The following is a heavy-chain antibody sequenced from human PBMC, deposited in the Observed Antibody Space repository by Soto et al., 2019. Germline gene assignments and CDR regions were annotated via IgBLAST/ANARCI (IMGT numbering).Heavy chain of an antibody. CDR3: AHRRLAWLHGNYAFDI. CDR1: GFSLSTSGVA. V-gene: IGHV2-5*02. CDR2: MYWDDDK. J-gene: IGHJ3*02. Sequence: QITLKESGPTLVKPTQTLTLTCTFSGFSLSTSGVAVGWIRQPPGKALEWLALMYWDDDKRYSPSLKSRLTITKDTSKNQVVLTMTNMDPVDTATYYCAHRRLAWLHGNYAFDIWGQGTMVTVSS. D-gene: IGHD5-12*01.